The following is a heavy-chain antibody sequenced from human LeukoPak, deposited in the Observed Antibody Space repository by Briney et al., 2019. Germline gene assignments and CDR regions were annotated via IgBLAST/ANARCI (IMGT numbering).Heavy chain of an antibody. CDR3: AKDQSWESPRYLDS. CDR2: ISASGGST. V-gene: IGHV3-23*01. J-gene: IGHJ5*01. CDR1: GFTFSNSA. D-gene: IGHD1-26*01. Sequence: GGSLRLSCAASGFTFSNSAMSWVRQVPGKGLEWVSGISASGGSTNYADSVRGRFTISRDNSKNTLYVQMNSLRDKHTVLYYIAKDQSWESPRYLDSWGQGTLVTVSS.